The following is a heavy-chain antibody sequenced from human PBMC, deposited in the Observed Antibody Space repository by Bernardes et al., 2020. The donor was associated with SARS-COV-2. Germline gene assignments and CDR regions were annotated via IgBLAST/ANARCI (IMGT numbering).Heavy chain of an antibody. CDR1: GFTFSDHY. J-gene: IGHJ6*02. Sequence: GSLRLSCAASGFTFSDHYMDWVRQAPGKGLEWVGRTRNKANSYTTEYAASVKGRFTISRDDSKNSLYLQMNSLKTEDTAVYYCARVPYYYYYYGMDVWGQGTTVTVSS. V-gene: IGHV3-72*01. CDR3: ARVPYYYYYYGMDV. CDR2: TRNKANSYTT.